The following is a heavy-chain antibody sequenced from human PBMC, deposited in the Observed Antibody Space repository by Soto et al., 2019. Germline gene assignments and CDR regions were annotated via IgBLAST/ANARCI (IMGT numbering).Heavy chain of an antibody. CDR3: ARRGAPPYYYYGLDV. CDR1: GYTFSNYG. Sequence: QVQLVQSGPEVKKPGASVKVSCKASGYTFSNYGITWVRQAPGQGLEWMGWINACNGETNYAQKLQGRVTMTTATSTSTAYMELKSLKSDDTAVYYCARRGAPPYYYYGLDVWGQGTTVTVSS. D-gene: IGHD3-16*01. V-gene: IGHV1-18*01. J-gene: IGHJ6*02. CDR2: INACNGET.